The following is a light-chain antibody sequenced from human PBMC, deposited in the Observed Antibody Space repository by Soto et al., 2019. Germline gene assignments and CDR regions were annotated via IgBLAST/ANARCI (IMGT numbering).Light chain of an antibody. CDR3: AAWDDGLNGPV. CDR2: NNN. V-gene: IGLV1-44*01. J-gene: IGLJ3*02. Sequence: QPVLTQPPSASGTPGQRVTFSCSGSSSNAGSNTVNWYQQLPGTAPKLLIYNNNQRPSGVPDRFSGSKSGTSASLAISGLQSEDEGDYYCAAWDDGLNGPVFGGGTKVTVL. CDR1: SSNAGSNT.